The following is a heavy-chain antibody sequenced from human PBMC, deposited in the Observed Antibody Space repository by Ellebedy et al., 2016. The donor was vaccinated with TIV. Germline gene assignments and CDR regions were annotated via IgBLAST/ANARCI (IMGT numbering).Heavy chain of an antibody. CDR1: GFTFSDCW. CDR3: ARGHASGKVKDAFDI. CDR2: VTSNGTNT. V-gene: IGHV3-74*01. Sequence: GESLKISCAAAGFTFSDCWMHWVRQAPGKGLEWVSLVTSNGTNTIYADSVKGRFTISRDNAKNTVYLQMDSLRAEDTAVYYCARGHASGKVKDAFDIWGQGTTVTVSS. J-gene: IGHJ3*02. D-gene: IGHD3-3*01.